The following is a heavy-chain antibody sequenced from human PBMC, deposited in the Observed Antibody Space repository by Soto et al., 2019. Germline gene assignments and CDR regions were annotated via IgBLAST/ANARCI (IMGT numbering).Heavy chain of an antibody. D-gene: IGHD4-17*01. CDR3: ATANSTVVTRRYYGMDV. J-gene: IGHJ6*02. CDR2: FDPEDGET. V-gene: IGHV1-24*01. CDR1: GYTLTELS. Sequence: QVQLVQSGAEVKKPGASVKVSCKVSGYTLTELSMHWVRQAPGKGPGWMGGFDPEDGETIYAQKVQGRVTMTEDTSTDTAYMELSSLRSEDTAVYYCATANSTVVTRRYYGMDVWGQGTTVTVSS.